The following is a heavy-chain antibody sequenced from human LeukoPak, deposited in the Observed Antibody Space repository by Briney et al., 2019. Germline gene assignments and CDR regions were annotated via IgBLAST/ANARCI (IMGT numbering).Heavy chain of an antibody. CDR2: IYYSGST. V-gene: IGHV4-30-4*01. CDR1: GGSISSGDYY. CDR3: ARDLIVVVPAATYYYYGMDV. Sequence: PSETLSLTCTVSGGSISSGDYYWSWIRQPPGKGLEWIGYIYYSGSTYYNPSLKSRVTISVDTSKNQFSLKLSSVTAADTAVYYCARDLIVVVPAATYYYYGMDVWGQGTTVTVSS. J-gene: IGHJ6*02. D-gene: IGHD2-2*01.